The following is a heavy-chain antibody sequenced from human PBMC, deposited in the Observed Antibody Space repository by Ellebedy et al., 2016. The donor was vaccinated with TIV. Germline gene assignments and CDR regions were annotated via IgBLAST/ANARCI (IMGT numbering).Heavy chain of an antibody. CDR1: GRIFTTYG. V-gene: IGHV1-3*04. CDR3: ATREWQDPMDV. Sequence: ASVKVSXXASGRIFTTYGIHWVRQAPGQRPEWMGWINTGNGNTKYSQKFQGRITITRDTSATTAYMELSGLMSEDTAVYYCATREWQDPMDVWGQGTTVTVSS. CDR2: INTGNGNT. D-gene: IGHD3-3*01. J-gene: IGHJ6*02.